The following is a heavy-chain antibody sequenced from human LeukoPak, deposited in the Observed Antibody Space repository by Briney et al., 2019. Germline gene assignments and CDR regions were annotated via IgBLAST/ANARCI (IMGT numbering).Heavy chain of an antibody. D-gene: IGHD7-27*01. CDR1: GFILSNYA. V-gene: IGHV3-23*01. Sequence: GGSLRLSCAASGFILSNYAITWIRQAPGKGLEWVSEISGSGESTYYGDSVKGRFTISRDNSKNTLYLQMNSLRAGDTAIYYCAREHWDFDYWGQGTLVTVSS. J-gene: IGHJ4*02. CDR3: AREHWDFDY. CDR2: ISGSGEST.